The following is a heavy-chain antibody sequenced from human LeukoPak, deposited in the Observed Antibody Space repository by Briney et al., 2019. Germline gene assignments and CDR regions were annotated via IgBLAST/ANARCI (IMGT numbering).Heavy chain of an antibody. D-gene: IGHD2-2*01. J-gene: IGHJ3*01. CDR2: ISGSGGST. Sequence: GGSLRLSCAASGFTFSSFAMSWVRQAPGKGLEWVSAISGSGGSTFYADSVKGRFTISRDNSKNTLFLQMNGLRAEDTAVYYCAKDRSCSGSSCNVGSWGQGTMVTVCS. V-gene: IGHV3-23*01. CDR3: AKDRSCSGSSCNVGS. CDR1: GFTFSSFA.